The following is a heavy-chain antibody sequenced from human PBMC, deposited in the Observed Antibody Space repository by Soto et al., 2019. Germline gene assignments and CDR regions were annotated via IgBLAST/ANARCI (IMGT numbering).Heavy chain of an antibody. CDR3: AKQLGYCSSASCRDYYYGMDV. Sequence: QVQLVESGGGVVQPGRSLRLSCAASGFTFSNYGMHWVRQAPGKGLEWVAVISYDGSNKYYPDSVKGRLTISRDNSKNTLYLQMNSLRAEDTAVYYCAKQLGYCSSASCRDYYYGMDVWGQGTTVTVSS. J-gene: IGHJ6*02. CDR2: ISYDGSNK. CDR1: GFTFSNYG. V-gene: IGHV3-30*18. D-gene: IGHD2-2*01.